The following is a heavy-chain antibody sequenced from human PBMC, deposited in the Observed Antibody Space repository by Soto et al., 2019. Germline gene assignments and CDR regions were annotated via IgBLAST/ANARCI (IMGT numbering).Heavy chain of an antibody. CDR3: ARAVHYYYDSSGYYYGVFYFDY. V-gene: IGHV1-8*01. J-gene: IGHJ4*02. CDR2: MNPNSGNT. D-gene: IGHD3-22*01. CDR1: GYTFTRYG. Sequence: GASVKGSCKASGYTFTRYGINWGRQAPGQGGGWVGWMNPNSGNTGYAQKFQGRVTMTRNTSISTAYMELSSLRSEDTAVYYCARAVHYYYDSSGYYYGVFYFDYWGQGTLVTVSS.